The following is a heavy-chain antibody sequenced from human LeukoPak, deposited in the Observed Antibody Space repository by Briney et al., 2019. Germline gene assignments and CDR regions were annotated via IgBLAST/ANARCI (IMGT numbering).Heavy chain of an antibody. D-gene: IGHD2-2*01. CDR3: ATVYSSSPLRPMDV. J-gene: IGHJ6*02. CDR2: ISGSGGGT. V-gene: IGHV3-23*01. Sequence: GGSLRLSCAASGFTFNTYVMSWFRQAPGKGLEWVSAISGSGGGTYYVDSVKGRFTISGDNSKNTLYLQMNSLRAEDTAVYYCATVYSSSPLRPMDVWGQGTTVTVSS. CDR1: GFTFNTYV.